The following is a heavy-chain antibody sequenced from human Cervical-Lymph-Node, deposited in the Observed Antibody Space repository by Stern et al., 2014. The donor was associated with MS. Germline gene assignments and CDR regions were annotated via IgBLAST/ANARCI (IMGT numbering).Heavy chain of an antibody. CDR3: ARHRGAPVAGTSEVG. J-gene: IGHJ4*02. CDR1: GYTFTNYS. V-gene: IGHV1-3*01. Sequence: VQLVESGAEVKKPGASVKLSCKASGYTFTNYSIHWMRQAPGQRLEWMGWINADNGNTKYSQKFQGRVTITMDTSANTAYMELSRLKSEDTAVYYCARHRGAPVAGTSEVGWGQGTLVTVSS. CDR2: INADNGNT. D-gene: IGHD6-19*01.